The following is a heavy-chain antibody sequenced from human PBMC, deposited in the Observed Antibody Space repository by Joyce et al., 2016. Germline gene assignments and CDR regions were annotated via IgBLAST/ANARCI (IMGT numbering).Heavy chain of an antibody. V-gene: IGHV1-69*01. CDR3: ARGGGAPGTAARLDY. D-gene: IGHD1-7*01. CDR2: IIPLSGTS. CDR1: GGSFNRYT. Sequence: QVQLVQSGAEVKKPGSSVKVLCKASGGSFNRYTINWVRQAPGQGLEWMGGIIPLSGTSNYAQKFQDRVTITADGLTSTVYMELFSLRSDDTAVYFCARGGGAPGTAARLDYWGQGTLVIVSS. J-gene: IGHJ4*02.